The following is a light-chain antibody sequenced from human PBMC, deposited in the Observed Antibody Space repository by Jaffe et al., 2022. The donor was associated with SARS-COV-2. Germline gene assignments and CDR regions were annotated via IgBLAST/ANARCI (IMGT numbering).Light chain of an antibody. CDR3: QQYDTLMYT. Sequence: DIQMTQSPSTLSASVGDRVTITCRAGQYISSWLAWYQQKPGKAPNLLIYKASNLQSGVPSRFSGAGSGTEFTLTISSLQPDDSATYYCQQYDTLMYTFGQGTKLEIK. CDR1: QYISSW. CDR2: KAS. J-gene: IGKJ2*01. V-gene: IGKV1-5*03.